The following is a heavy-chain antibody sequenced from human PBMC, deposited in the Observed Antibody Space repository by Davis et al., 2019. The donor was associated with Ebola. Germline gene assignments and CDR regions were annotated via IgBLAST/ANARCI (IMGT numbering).Heavy chain of an antibody. D-gene: IGHD2-2*01. CDR3: ARVPGGCSSTSCSRTYFYYYMDV. Sequence: PGGSLRLSCAASGFTFSSYWMSWVRQAPGKGLEWVSNINYNGDKTYYADSVKGRFTISRDNAKNSLYLQMNSLRAEDTAVYYCARVPGGCSSTSCSRTYFYYYMDVWGKGTTVTVSS. V-gene: IGHV3-21*04. CDR1: GFTFSSYW. J-gene: IGHJ6*03. CDR2: INYNGDKT.